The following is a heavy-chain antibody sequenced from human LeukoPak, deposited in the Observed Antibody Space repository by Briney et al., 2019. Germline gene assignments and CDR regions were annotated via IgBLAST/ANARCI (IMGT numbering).Heavy chain of an antibody. CDR3: ARGGTIFGAALNYGMDV. V-gene: IGHV3-64*01. D-gene: IGHD3-3*01. CDR2: ISSNGDST. CDR1: GFTFSNYV. Sequence: GGSLRLSCAASGFTFSNYVMHWVRQAPGKGLEYVSSISSNGDSTYYANSVKGSFTISRDNSKNTLYLQMGSLRAEDMAVYYCARGGTIFGAALNYGMDVWGQGTTVTVSS. J-gene: IGHJ6*02.